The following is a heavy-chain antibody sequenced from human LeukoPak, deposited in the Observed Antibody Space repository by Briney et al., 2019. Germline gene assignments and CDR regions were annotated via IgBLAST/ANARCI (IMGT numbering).Heavy chain of an antibody. CDR3: ARGTDWTDYYGMDV. J-gene: IGHJ6*02. CDR2: ISSNRSYI. CDR1: GFTFSSYA. D-gene: IGHD1-1*01. Sequence: GGSLRLSCAASGFTFSSYAMSWVRQAPGKGLEWVSFISSNRSYIYYADSVKGRFTISRDNAKNSLSLQMNSLRADDTAVYYCARGTDWTDYYGMDVWGQGTTVTVSS. V-gene: IGHV3-21*01.